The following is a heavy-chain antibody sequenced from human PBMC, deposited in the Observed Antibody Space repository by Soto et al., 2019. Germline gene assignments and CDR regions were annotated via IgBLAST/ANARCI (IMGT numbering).Heavy chain of an antibody. D-gene: IGHD6-19*01. CDR3: ARERSGWFFDY. V-gene: IGHV4-31*03. Sequence: QVQLQESGPGLVKPSQTLSLTCTVSGGSVSSGDYYWTWIRQHPGKGLEWIGYISYSGSTYYNPSLKSRVTISIDTSKNRFSLKLSSVTAADTAVYYCARERSGWFFDYWGQGTLVTVSS. CDR1: GGSVSSGDYY. J-gene: IGHJ4*02. CDR2: ISYSGST.